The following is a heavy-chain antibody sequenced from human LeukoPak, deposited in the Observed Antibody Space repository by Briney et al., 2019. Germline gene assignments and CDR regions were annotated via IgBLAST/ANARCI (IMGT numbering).Heavy chain of an antibody. J-gene: IGHJ5*02. CDR1: GYTFTGYY. V-gene: IGHV1-2*02. Sequence: GASVKVSCKASGYTFTGYYMHWVRQAPGQGLEWMGWINPNSGGTNYAQKFQGRVTMTRDTSISTAYMELSRLRSDDTAVYYCASQYYYDSSGLAWFDPWGQGTLVTVSS. D-gene: IGHD3-22*01. CDR3: ASQYYYDSSGLAWFDP. CDR2: INPNSGGT.